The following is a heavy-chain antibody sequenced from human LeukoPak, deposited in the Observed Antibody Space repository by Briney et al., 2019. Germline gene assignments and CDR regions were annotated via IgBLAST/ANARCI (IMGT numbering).Heavy chain of an antibody. CDR3: ARGLTAMVSRGMDV. D-gene: IGHD5-18*01. Sequence: PSETLSLTCAVYGGSFSGYCWSWIRQPPGKGLEWIGEINHSGSTNYNPSLKSRVTISVDTSKNQFSLKLSSVTAADTAVYYCARGLTAMVSRGMDVWGKGTTVTVSS. J-gene: IGHJ6*04. CDR2: INHSGST. CDR1: GGSFSGYC. V-gene: IGHV4-34*01.